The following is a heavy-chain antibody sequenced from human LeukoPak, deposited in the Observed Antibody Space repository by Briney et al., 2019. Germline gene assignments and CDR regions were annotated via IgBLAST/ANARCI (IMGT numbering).Heavy chain of an antibody. V-gene: IGHV4-39*01. J-gene: IGHJ4*02. CDR3: ASSLYDTRGYYFDH. Sequence: SETLSLTCAVSGGSISSVSYYWGWIRQPPGKGLEWIGNIYNSGSTYYNPSLKSRVTISVDTSKNQFSLKLTSVTAADTAMYYCASSLYDTRGYYFDHWGQGTLVTVSS. CDR2: IYNSGST. CDR1: GGSISSVSYY. D-gene: IGHD3-22*01.